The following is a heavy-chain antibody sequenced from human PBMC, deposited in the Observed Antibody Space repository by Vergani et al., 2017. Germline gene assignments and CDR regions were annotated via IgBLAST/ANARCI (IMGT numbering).Heavy chain of an antibody. CDR3: ARGGYNWKGGPGDSDI. Sequence: EVQLVESGGVVVQPGGSLRLSCAASGFTFSSYSMNWVRQAPGKGLEWVSSISSSSSYIYYADSMKGRFTISRDNAKNSLYLQMNSLRAEDTAVYYCARGGYNWKGGPGDSDIWGQGTMVTVSS. V-gene: IGHV3-21*01. CDR2: ISSSSSYI. CDR1: GFTFSSYS. J-gene: IGHJ3*02. D-gene: IGHD1-20*01.